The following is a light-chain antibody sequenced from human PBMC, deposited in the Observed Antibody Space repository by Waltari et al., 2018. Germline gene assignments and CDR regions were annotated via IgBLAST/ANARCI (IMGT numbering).Light chain of an antibody. CDR3: SSYTNTFVV. V-gene: IGLV2-14*01. CDR1: SSEIGAYNY. CDR2: EVR. J-gene: IGLJ2*01. Sequence: QSALTQPASVSGSPGQSITISCTGSSSEIGAYNYVAWYQHFPDEAPKLLIYEVRNRPSGVSSRFSGSKSGNTASLTISGIQAEDEAHYYCSSYTNTFVVFGGGTKLTVL.